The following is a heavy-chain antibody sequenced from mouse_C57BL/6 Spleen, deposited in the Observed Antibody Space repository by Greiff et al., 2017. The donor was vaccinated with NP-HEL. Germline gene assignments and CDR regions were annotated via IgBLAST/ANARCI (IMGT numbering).Heavy chain of an antibody. CDR3: ARDWPGFAY. V-gene: IGHV5-17*01. J-gene: IGHJ3*01. D-gene: IGHD4-1*01. CDR1: GFPFSDYG. Sequence: DVQLVESGGGLVKPGGSLKLSCAASGFPFSDYGMHWVRQAPEKGLEWVAYISSGSSTIYYADTVKGRFTISRDNAKNTLFLQMTSLRSEDTAMYYCARDWPGFAYWGQGTLVTVSA. CDR2: ISSGSSTI.